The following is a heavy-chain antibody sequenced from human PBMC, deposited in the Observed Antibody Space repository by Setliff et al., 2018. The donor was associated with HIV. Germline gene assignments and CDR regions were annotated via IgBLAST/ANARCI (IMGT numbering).Heavy chain of an antibody. D-gene: IGHD6-13*01. V-gene: IGHV3-23*01. Sequence: PGGSLRLSCVVSGFSFSNNAMSWVRQAPGKGLEWVSGISGTGTSTYYADTIKGRFTISRDNSQNTLYLQMNSLIAEDTAVYYCGKVKISAAGSLDHWGQGALVTVSS. CDR2: ISGTGTST. J-gene: IGHJ4*02. CDR3: GKVKISAAGSLDH. CDR1: GFSFSNNA.